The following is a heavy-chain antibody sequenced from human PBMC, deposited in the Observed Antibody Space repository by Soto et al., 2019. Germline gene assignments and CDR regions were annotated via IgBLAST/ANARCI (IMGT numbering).Heavy chain of an antibody. J-gene: IGHJ4*02. CDR2: IYRTGST. CDR3: SSRDPGTSVDY. Sequence: QVQLQESGPGLVKPSGTLSLTCAVSGGSFTSNNWWTWVRQPPGQGLAWIGEIYRTGSTNYNPSPRSRVTISLDKSENQFSLKVTSLTAADTAVYSCSSRDPGTSVDYWGQGTLVTVSS. V-gene: IGHV4-4*02. D-gene: IGHD1-7*01. CDR1: GGSFTSNNW.